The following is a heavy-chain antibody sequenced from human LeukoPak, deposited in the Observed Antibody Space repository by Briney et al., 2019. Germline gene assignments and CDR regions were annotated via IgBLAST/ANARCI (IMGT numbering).Heavy chain of an antibody. D-gene: IGHD3-22*01. Sequence: VASVKVSCKASGYTFTGYYMHWVRQAPGQGLEWMGWINPNSGGTNYAQKFQGRVTMTRDTSISTAYMELSRLRSDDTAVYYCARDGGDYDSSGYYYVVRWFDPWGQGTLVTVSS. CDR1: GYTFTGYY. CDR2: INPNSGGT. CDR3: ARDGGDYDSSGYYYVVRWFDP. V-gene: IGHV1-2*02. J-gene: IGHJ5*02.